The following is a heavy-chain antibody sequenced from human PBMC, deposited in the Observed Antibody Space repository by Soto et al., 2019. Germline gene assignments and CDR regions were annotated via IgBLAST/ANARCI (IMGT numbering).Heavy chain of an antibody. V-gene: IGHV3-23*01. CDR3: AKLERDSSGYYY. Sequence: EVQLLESGGGLVQPGGSLRLSCAASGFTFSSYAMSWVRQAPGKGLEWVSAISGSGGSTYYADSVKGRFTISRDNSKNTLYLQMNSMRAEDTAVYYCAKLERDSSGYYYWGQGTLVTVSS. D-gene: IGHD3-22*01. J-gene: IGHJ4*02. CDR1: GFTFSSYA. CDR2: ISGSGGST.